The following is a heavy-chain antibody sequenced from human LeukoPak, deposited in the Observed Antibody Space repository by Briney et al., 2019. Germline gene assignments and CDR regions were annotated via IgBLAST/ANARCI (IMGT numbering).Heavy chain of an antibody. V-gene: IGHV3-48*02. J-gene: IGHJ4*02. Sequence: GGTLRLSCAVSGFTFSTKSMNWVRQAPGKGLEWVSYITADSGTTYYADSVKGRFTISRDNAKNSLYLQMNSLRDEDTAVYYCASRDYFDYWGQGTLVTVSS. CDR2: ITADSGTT. CDR1: GFTFSTKS. CDR3: ASRDYFDY.